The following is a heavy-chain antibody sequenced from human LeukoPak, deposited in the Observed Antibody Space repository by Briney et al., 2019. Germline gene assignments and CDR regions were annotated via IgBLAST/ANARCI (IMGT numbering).Heavy chain of an antibody. J-gene: IGHJ6*03. Sequence: GGTLRLSCAASGFIFSSYGMSWVRQAPEKGLEWVSGISGSGGSTYYADSVKGRFTISRDNFKDTLYLQMNSLRAEDTAVYYCALMDVWGKGTTVTVSS. CDR3: ALMDV. V-gene: IGHV3-23*01. CDR2: ISGSGGST. CDR1: GFIFSSYG.